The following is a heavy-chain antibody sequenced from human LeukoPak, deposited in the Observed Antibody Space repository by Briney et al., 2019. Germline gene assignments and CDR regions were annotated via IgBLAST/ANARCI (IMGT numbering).Heavy chain of an antibody. V-gene: IGHV4-38-2*02. CDR3: ARDVADYGDTGYFDY. Sequence: SETLSLTCTVSGASISTYYWGWIRQPPGKGLEWIGSIYHSGSTYYNPSLKSRVTISVDTSKNQFSLKLSSVTAADTAVYYCARDVADYGDTGYFDYWGQGTLVTVSS. D-gene: IGHD4-17*01. CDR1: GASISTYY. CDR2: IYHSGST. J-gene: IGHJ4*02.